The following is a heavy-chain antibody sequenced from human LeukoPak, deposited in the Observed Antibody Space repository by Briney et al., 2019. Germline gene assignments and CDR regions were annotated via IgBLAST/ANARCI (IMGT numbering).Heavy chain of an antibody. CDR3: AKSNVDDFWSGYDY. CDR1: GFTFSSYA. V-gene: IGHV3-23*01. CDR2: ISGSGGST. Sequence: PGGSLRLSCAASGFTFSSYAMSWVRQAPGKGLEWVSAISGSGGSTYYADSVKGRFTISRDNSKNTLFLQMNSLRAEDTALYYCAKSNVDDFWSGYDYWGQGTLVTVSS. J-gene: IGHJ4*02. D-gene: IGHD3-3*01.